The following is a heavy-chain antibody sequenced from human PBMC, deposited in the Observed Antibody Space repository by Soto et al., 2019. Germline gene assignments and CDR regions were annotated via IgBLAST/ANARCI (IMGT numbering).Heavy chain of an antibody. D-gene: IGHD4-4*01. J-gene: IGHJ6*03. CDR2: IYYSGST. Sequence: ETLSLTCTVSGGSISSYYWSWIRQPPGKGLEWIGYIYYSGSTNYNPSLKSRVTISVDTSKNQFSLKLSSVTAADTAVYYCARSDYINYYYYMDVWGKGTTVTVSS. CDR1: GGSISSYY. V-gene: IGHV4-59*08. CDR3: ARSDYINYYYYMDV.